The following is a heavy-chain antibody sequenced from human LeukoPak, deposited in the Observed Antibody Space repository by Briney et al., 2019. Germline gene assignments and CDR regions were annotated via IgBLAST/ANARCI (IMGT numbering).Heavy chain of an antibody. J-gene: IGHJ4*02. D-gene: IGHD2-21*02. CDR1: GFTFSSYG. CDR2: IRYDGSNK. CDR3: AKAHRTAWPN. Sequence: GGSLRLSCAASGFTFSSYGMHWVRQVPGKGLEWVAFIRYDGSNKYYADSVKGRFTISRDNAKNSLFLQMNSLRVEDTAVYFCAKAHRTAWPNWGQGTLVTVSS. V-gene: IGHV3-30*02.